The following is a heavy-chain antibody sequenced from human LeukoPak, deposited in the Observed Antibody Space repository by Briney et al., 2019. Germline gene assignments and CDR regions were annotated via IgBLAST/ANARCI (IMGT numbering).Heavy chain of an antibody. CDR2: IKQDGSEK. CDR1: GFTFSHYY. J-gene: IGHJ6*02. Sequence: PGGSLRLSCAASGFTFSHYYMSWVRQAPGKGLEWVANIKQDGSEKYYVDSVKGRFTISRDNAKNSLYLQMNSLRAEDTAVYYCARFHYYYYGMDVWGQGTTVTVSS. V-gene: IGHV3-7*01. CDR3: ARFHYYYYGMDV.